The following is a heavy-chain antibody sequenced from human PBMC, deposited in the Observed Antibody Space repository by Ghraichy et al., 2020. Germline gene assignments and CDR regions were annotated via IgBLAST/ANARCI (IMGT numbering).Heavy chain of an antibody. CDR1: GFTFSSYA. CDR3: AKDGTYYDSLSY. V-gene: IGHV3-23*01. J-gene: IGHJ4*02. Sequence: GESLNISCAASGFTFSSYAMSWVRQAPGKGLEWVSAISGSGGSTYYADSVKGRFTISRDNSKNTLYLQMNSLRAEDTAVYYCAKDGTYYDSLSYWGQGTLVTVSS. CDR2: ISGSGGST. D-gene: IGHD3-22*01.